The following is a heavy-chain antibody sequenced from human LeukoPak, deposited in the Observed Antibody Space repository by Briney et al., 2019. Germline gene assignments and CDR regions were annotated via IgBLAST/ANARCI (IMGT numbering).Heavy chain of an antibody. CDR2: IRYDGSNK. D-gene: IGHD4-23*01. CDR1: GFTFSSYG. Sequence: TGGSLRLSCAASGFTFSSYGMHWVRQAPGKGLEWVAFIRYDGSNKYYADSVKGRFTISRDNSKNTLYLQMNSLRAVDTAVYYCANGDYGGPKPGFDYWGQGTLVTVSS. V-gene: IGHV3-30*02. J-gene: IGHJ4*02. CDR3: ANGDYGGPKPGFDY.